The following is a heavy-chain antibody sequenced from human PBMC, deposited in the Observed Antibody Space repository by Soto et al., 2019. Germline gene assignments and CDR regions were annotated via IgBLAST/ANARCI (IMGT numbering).Heavy chain of an antibody. CDR1: GGSISSTNW. Sequence: QVQLQESGPGLVKPSGTLSLTCAVSGGSISSTNWWSWVRQPPGKGLEWIGEIYHSGSTNYNPSLKSRVTISVDKPKNQFSLNLSSVTAADTAVYYCARDFTMIRGVLDYWGQGNLVTVAS. CDR3: ARDFTMIRGVLDY. D-gene: IGHD3-10*01. CDR2: IYHSGST. J-gene: IGHJ4*02. V-gene: IGHV4-4*02.